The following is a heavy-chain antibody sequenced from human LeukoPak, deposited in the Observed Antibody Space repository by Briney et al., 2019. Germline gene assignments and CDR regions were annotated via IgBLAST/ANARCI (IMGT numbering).Heavy chain of an antibody. CDR2: INHSGST. Sequence: SETLSLTCAVYGGSFSGYYWSWIRQPPGKGPEWIGEINHSGSTNYNPSLKSRVTISVDTSKNQFSLKLSSVTAADTAVYYCARALLVPAANYYFDYWGQGTLVTVSS. CDR1: GGSFSGYY. D-gene: IGHD2-2*01. CDR3: ARALLVPAANYYFDY. V-gene: IGHV4-34*01. J-gene: IGHJ4*02.